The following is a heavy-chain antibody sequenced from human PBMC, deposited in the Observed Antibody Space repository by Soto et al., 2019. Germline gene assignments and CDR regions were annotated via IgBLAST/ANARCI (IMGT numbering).Heavy chain of an antibody. CDR1: GFTFSSYG. Sequence: QVQLVESGGGVVQPGRSLRLSCAASGFTFSSYGMHWVRQAPGKGLEWVAVIWYDGSNKYYADSVKGRFTISRDNSKNTLYLQMNSLRAEDTAVYYCVGADMVTNFDYWGQGTLVTVSS. V-gene: IGHV3-33*01. D-gene: IGHD5-18*01. J-gene: IGHJ4*02. CDR2: IWYDGSNK. CDR3: VGADMVTNFDY.